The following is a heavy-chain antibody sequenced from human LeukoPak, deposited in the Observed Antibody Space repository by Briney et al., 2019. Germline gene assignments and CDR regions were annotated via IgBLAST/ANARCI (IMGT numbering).Heavy chain of an antibody. D-gene: IGHD2-21*02. CDR2: ISYDGSNK. J-gene: IGHJ4*02. Sequence: PGRSLRRSCAASGFTFSSYAMHWVRQAPGKGLEWVAVISYDGSNKYYADSLKGRFTISRDNSKNTLYLQMNSLRAEDTAVYYCARDRDCGGDCYSAPDYWGQGTLVTVSS. V-gene: IGHV3-30-3*01. CDR3: ARDRDCGGDCYSAPDY. CDR1: GFTFSSYA.